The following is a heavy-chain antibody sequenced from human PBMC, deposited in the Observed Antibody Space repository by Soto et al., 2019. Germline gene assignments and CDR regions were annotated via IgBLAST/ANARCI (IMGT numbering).Heavy chain of an antibody. Sequence: QVQLVQSGAEVKKPGASVKVSCKASGYTFTGYYMHWVRQAPGQGLEWMGWINPNSGGTNYAQKFQGWVTMTRDTSISTAYMELSRLRSDDTAVYYCARGADIVVVPAAMAVGIWGQGTLVTVSS. CDR3: ARGADIVVVPAAMAVGI. CDR2: INPNSGGT. V-gene: IGHV1-2*04. CDR1: GYTFTGYY. D-gene: IGHD2-2*01. J-gene: IGHJ4*02.